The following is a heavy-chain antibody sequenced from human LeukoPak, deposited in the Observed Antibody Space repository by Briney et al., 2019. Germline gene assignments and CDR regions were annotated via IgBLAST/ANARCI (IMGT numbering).Heavy chain of an antibody. Sequence: SETLSLTCTVSGSSISSGGFYWNWLRQHPGKGLEWIGYIYYNGFTNYNPSLQSRVTILVDTSKNEFSLQVNSVDAADTAVYFCTRDSRQQRWFGPWGQGTLVTVSS. D-gene: IGHD6-13*01. J-gene: IGHJ5*02. CDR2: IYYNGFT. V-gene: IGHV4-31*03. CDR1: GSSISSGGFY. CDR3: TRDSRQQRWFGP.